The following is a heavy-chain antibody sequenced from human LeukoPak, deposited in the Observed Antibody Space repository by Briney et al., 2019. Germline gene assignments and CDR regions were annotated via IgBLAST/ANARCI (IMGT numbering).Heavy chain of an antibody. CDR2: IYHSGGT. CDR1: GGSISSSNW. J-gene: IGHJ4*02. Sequence: NPSGTLSLTCAVSGGSISSSNWWSWVRQPPGKGLEWIGEIYHSGGTNRNPSLKSRVTISVDKSKNHFSLQLSSVTAADTAVYYCAGAPYGDYYFDYWGQGTLVTVSS. D-gene: IGHD4-17*01. V-gene: IGHV4-4*02. CDR3: AGAPYGDYYFDY.